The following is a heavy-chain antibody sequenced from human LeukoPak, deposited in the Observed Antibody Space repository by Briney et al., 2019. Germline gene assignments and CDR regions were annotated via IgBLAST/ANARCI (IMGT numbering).Heavy chain of an antibody. D-gene: IGHD3-10*01. J-gene: IGHJ4*02. V-gene: IGHV4-39*01. Sequence: PSETLSLTRTVSGGSISSSSYYWGWIRQPPGKGLEWIGSIYYSGSTYYNPSLKSRVTISVDTSKNQFSLKLSSVTAADTAVYYCARRARGFGESPFDYWGQGTLVTVSS. CDR3: ARRARGFGESPFDY. CDR1: GGSISSSSYY. CDR2: IYYSGST.